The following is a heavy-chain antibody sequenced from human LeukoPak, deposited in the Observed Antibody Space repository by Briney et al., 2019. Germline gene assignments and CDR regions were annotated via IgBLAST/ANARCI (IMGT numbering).Heavy chain of an antibody. D-gene: IGHD6-13*01. V-gene: IGHV4-34*01. J-gene: IGHJ4*02. CDR3: ARGTLRQQLGGAYYFDY. Sequence: SETLSLTCAVYGGSFSGYYWSWIRQPPGKGLEWIGEINHSGSTNYNPSLKSRVTISVDTSKNQFSLKLSSVTAADTAVYYCARGTLRQQLGGAYYFDYWGQGTLVTVSS. CDR2: INHSGST. CDR1: GGSFSGYY.